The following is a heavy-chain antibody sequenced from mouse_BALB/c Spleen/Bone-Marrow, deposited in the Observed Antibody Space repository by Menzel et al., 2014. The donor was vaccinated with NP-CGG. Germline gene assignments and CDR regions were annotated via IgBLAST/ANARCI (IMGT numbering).Heavy chain of an antibody. Sequence: QVQLKQSGLELVKPGASVRISCKASGYTFTSYYIHWVKQRPGQGLEWIGWIYPGNVNTKYNEKFKGKATLTADKSSSTAYMQLSSLTSEDSAVYFCARWVVGRDYAMDYWGQGTSVTVSS. D-gene: IGHD1-1*01. J-gene: IGHJ4*01. V-gene: IGHV1S56*01. CDR1: GYTFTSYY. CDR3: ARWVVGRDYAMDY. CDR2: IYPGNVNT.